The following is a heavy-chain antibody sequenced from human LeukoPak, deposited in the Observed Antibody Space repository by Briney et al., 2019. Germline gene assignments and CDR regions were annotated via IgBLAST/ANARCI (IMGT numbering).Heavy chain of an antibody. D-gene: IGHD5-24*01. J-gene: IGHJ4*02. CDR3: AKENRWQ. CDR1: GFTFSTYA. CDR2: ISGSGGTT. V-gene: IGHV3-23*01. Sequence: GGSLRLSCAASGFTFSTYAMNWVRQAPGKGLEWVSGISGSGGTTYYADSVKGRFTTSRDNSKNTLSLHMNSLRAEDTAVYYCAKENRWQWGQGTLVTVSS.